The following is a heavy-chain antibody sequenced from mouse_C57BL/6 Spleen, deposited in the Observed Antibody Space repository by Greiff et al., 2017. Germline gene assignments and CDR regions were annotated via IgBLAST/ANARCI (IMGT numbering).Heavy chain of an antibody. CDR3: AREGDYGSRTLDY. D-gene: IGHD1-1*01. J-gene: IGHJ2*01. CDR2: FSSCSSTI. Sequence: EVMLVESGGGLVKPGGSLKLSCAASGFTFSDYGMDWVRQAPEKGLEWVAYFSSCSSTIYYADTVKGRFTISRDKAKNTLFLQRASLKSEKTAVYYCAREGDYGSRTLDYWDQGTTLTVSS. V-gene: IGHV5-17*01. CDR1: GFTFSDYG.